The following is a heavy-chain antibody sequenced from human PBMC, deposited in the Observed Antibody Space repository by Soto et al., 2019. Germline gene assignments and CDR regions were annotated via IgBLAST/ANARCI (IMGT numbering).Heavy chain of an antibody. D-gene: IGHD3-10*01. CDR3: VKGDYYGRGDY. Sequence: SETLSLTCSVSGGSINNEYCICIRQPPGKGLEWIGYIYFGGSTTYNPSLRSRVTISVDTSENQFSLKLRSVTAADTAVYYCVKGDYYGRGDYWGQGTLVTVSS. V-gene: IGHV4-59*01. CDR2: IYFGGST. CDR1: GGSINNEY. J-gene: IGHJ4*02.